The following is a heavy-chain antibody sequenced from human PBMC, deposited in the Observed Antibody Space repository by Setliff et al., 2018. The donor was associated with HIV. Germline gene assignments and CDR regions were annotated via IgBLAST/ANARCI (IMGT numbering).Heavy chain of an antibody. J-gene: IGHJ3*01. V-gene: IGHV1-18*01. CDR2: ISAYNGDT. CDR1: GYTFSNYG. D-gene: IGHD6-19*01. CDR3: GRVPYKSAWFSGGHNPFDV. Sequence: ASVKVSCKASGYTFSNYGIIWVRQAPGQGLEWMGWISAYNGDTKYAQKVQGRVTMTTDISTNTAYMELKTLRSLTSDDTAVYYCGRVPYKSAWFSGGHNPFDVWGQGTMVT.